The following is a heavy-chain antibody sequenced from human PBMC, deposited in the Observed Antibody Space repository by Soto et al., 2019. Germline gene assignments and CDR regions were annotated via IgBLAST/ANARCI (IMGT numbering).Heavy chain of an antibody. Sequence: QVQLVQSGPEVKEPGASVKLTCTASGGIFNTYAISWVRQAPGQGLEWVGGIIPSFGTPNYAQRFQGRVTITADESTSTGYMELSKLRSDETAVYYFARDRDYYGSGNYYNRIDFWGQGTLVSVSS. CDR1: GGIFNTYA. CDR3: ARDRDYYGSGNYYNRIDF. CDR2: IIPSFGTP. J-gene: IGHJ4*02. D-gene: IGHD3-10*01. V-gene: IGHV1-69*01.